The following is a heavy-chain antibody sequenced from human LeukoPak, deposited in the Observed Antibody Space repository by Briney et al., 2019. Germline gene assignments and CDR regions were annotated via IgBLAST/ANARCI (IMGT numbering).Heavy chain of an antibody. CDR1: GYTFTGYY. J-gene: IGHJ3*02. CDR2: INPNSGGT. Sequence: ASVKVSCKASGYTFTGYYMHWVRQAPGQGLEWMGWINPNSGGTNYAQKFQGRVTMTRDTSISTAYMELSRLRSDDTAVYYCAREPRHEDYGDIASGNAFDIWGQGTMVTVSS. CDR3: AREPRHEDYGDIASGNAFDI. D-gene: IGHD4-17*01. V-gene: IGHV1-2*02.